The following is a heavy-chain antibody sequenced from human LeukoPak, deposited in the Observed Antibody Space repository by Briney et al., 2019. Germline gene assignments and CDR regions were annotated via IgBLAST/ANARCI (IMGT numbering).Heavy chain of an antibody. CDR1: GFTFTTYD. V-gene: IGHV3-13*04. D-gene: IGHD6-13*01. Sequence: PGGSLRLSCAASGFTFTTYDMHWVRQTTGKGLEWVSGIGTSGDTHYPDSVKGRFTISRENAKSSLYLQMSSLRAGDTAVYYCARAPDVGVAAARKQGLYYGMDVWGQGTTVTVSS. CDR3: ARAPDVGVAAARKQGLYYGMDV. CDR2: IGTSGDT. J-gene: IGHJ6*02.